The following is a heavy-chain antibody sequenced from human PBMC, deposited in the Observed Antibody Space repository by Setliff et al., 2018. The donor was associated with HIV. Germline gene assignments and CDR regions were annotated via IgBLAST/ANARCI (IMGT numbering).Heavy chain of an antibody. J-gene: IGHJ3*02. CDR2: IGVYNGNT. Sequence: PGESLKISCKASGYTFTSYGISWVRQAPGQGLEWMGWIGVYNGNTDYTQKVQGRVTMTTDTSTTTAYMELRSLRSDDTAVYYCARVRTLDTPVDAFDIWGQGTMVTVSS. CDR3: ARVRTLDTPVDAFDI. D-gene: IGHD2-15*01. V-gene: IGHV1-18*01. CDR1: GYTFTSYG.